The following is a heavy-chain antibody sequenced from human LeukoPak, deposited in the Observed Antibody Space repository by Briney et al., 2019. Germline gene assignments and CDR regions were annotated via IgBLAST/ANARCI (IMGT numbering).Heavy chain of an antibody. J-gene: IGHJ4*02. V-gene: IGHV4-34*01. CDR1: GGSFSGYY. CDR3: ARLGRIAVAGTDY. Sequence: SETLSLTCAVYGGSFSGYYWSWIRQPSGKGLEWIGEINHSGSTNYNPSLKSRVTISVDTSKNQFSLKLSSVTAADTAVYYCARLGRIAVAGTDYWGQGTLVTVSS. CDR2: INHSGST. D-gene: IGHD6-19*01.